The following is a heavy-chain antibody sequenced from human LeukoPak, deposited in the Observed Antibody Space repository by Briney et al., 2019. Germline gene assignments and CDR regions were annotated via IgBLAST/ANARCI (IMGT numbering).Heavy chain of an antibody. V-gene: IGHV1-2*02. J-gene: IGHJ5*02. CDR1: GYTFSGYY. CDR3: ALIGDHAWFDP. Sequence: ASVKVSCKASGYTFSGYYIFWVRRAPGQGLEWMGWINPNSGGTNYAQEFQGRVTMTRDTSITTAYMELSTLRSDDAAVYYCALIGDHAWFDPWGQGTLVTVSS. CDR2: INPNSGGT. D-gene: IGHD3-10*01.